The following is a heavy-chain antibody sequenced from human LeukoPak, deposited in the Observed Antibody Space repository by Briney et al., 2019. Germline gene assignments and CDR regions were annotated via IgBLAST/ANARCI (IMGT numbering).Heavy chain of an antibody. CDR1: GGSISSSSYY. V-gene: IGHV4-39*01. D-gene: IGHD2-2*01. CDR2: IFYSGTT. Sequence: SETLSLTCTVSGGSISSSSYYWGWIRQPPGKGLEWIGSIFYSGTTYYNASLKSRVTISVDTSKNQFSLKLSSVTAADTAVYYCARVYCSSTSCHPTDWGQGTLVTVSS. J-gene: IGHJ4*02. CDR3: ARVYCSSTSCHPTD.